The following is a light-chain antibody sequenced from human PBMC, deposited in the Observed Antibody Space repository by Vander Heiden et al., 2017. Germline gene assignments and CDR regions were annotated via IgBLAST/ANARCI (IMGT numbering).Light chain of an antibody. CDR2: TAS. CDR3: QQSYSTPWT. V-gene: IGKV1-39*01. J-gene: IGKJ1*01. Sequence: DIQMTQSPSSLSASVGDRVTITCRASQSISSYLNWYQQKPGEAPKFLIYTASSLQSGVPARFSGSGSATDFTLTISSLKPEDFATYYCQQSYSTPWTFGQGTKVEIK. CDR1: QSISSY.